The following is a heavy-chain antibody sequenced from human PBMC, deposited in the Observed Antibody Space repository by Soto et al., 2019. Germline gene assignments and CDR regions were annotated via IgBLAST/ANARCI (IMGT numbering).Heavy chain of an antibody. CDR3: ARWFGELGCFDY. J-gene: IGHJ4*02. D-gene: IGHD3-10*01. V-gene: IGHV3-30-3*01. CDR2: ISYDGSNK. CDR1: GFTFSSYA. Sequence: LRLSCAASGFTFSSYAMHWVRQAPGKGLEWVAVISYDGSNKYYADSVKGRFTISRDNSKNTLYLQMNSLRAEDTAVYYCARWFGELGCFDYWGQGTLVTVSS.